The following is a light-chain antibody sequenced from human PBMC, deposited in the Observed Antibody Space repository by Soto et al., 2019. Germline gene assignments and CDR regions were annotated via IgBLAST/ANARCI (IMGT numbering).Light chain of an antibody. CDR3: QQSYTTPIT. CDR2: AAS. V-gene: IGKV1-39*01. CDR1: QSISSY. J-gene: IGKJ5*01. Sequence: VQMTQSPSSLSASVGDRVTITCRASQSISSYLNWYQQKPGKAPKLLIYAASSLQSGVPSRFSGSGSGTEFTLTISSLQSEDFATYYCQQSYTTPITFGQGTRLEIK.